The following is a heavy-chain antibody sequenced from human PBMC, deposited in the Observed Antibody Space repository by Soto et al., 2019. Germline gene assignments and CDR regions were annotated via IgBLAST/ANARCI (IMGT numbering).Heavy chain of an antibody. CDR1: GFTFSSYA. CDR2: ISGSGGST. Sequence: PGGSLRLSCAASGFTFSSYAMSRVRQAPGKGLEWVSAISGSGGSTYYADSVKGRFTISRDNSKNTLYLQMNSLRAEDTAVYYSAKDREYCTNGVCRAYYYYMDVWGKGTTVTVSS. D-gene: IGHD2-8*01. CDR3: AKDREYCTNGVCRAYYYYMDV. J-gene: IGHJ6*03. V-gene: IGHV3-23*01.